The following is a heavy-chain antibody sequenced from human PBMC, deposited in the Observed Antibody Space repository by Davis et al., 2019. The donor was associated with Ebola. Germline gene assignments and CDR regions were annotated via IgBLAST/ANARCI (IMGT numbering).Heavy chain of an antibody. J-gene: IGHJ6*02. D-gene: IGHD3-10*01. CDR2: IIPIFGTA. Sequence: SVKVSCKASGGTFSSYAISWVRQAPGQGLEWMGGIIPIFGTANYAQKFQGRVTITADEPTSTAYMELSSLRSEDTAVYYCARGRATMVQGVISGYYYYGMDVWGQGTTVTVSS. CDR3: ARGRATMVQGVISGYYYYGMDV. CDR1: GGTFSSYA. V-gene: IGHV1-69*13.